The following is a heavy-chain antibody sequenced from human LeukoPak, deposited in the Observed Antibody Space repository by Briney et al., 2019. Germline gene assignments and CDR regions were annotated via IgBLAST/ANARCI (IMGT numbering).Heavy chain of an antibody. Sequence: SETLSLTCAVYGGSFSDYYCSWIRQPPGKGLEWIGEINHSGSTNYNPSLKSRVTLSVDTSKYQFSLKLSSVTAADTAVYYCARPAKSGWGAFDIWGQGTMVTVS. CDR2: INHSGST. J-gene: IGHJ3*02. CDR3: ARPAKSGWGAFDI. CDR1: GGSFSDYY. V-gene: IGHV4-34*01. D-gene: IGHD6-19*01.